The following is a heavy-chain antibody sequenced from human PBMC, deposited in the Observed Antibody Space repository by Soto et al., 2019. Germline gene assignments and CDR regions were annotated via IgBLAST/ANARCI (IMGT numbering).Heavy chain of an antibody. J-gene: IGHJ4*02. CDR2: INPSGGST. Sequence: QVQLVQSGAEVKKPGASVKVSYKASGYTFTNYYVHWVRQVPGQELEWMGKINPSGGSTNYAQKFQGRVTMTRDTSTSTVYMELSSLRSEDTAVYYCARDRDTTMVNIFDYWGQGTLVTVSS. D-gene: IGHD5-18*01. CDR1: GYTFTNYY. V-gene: IGHV1-46*01. CDR3: ARDRDTTMVNIFDY.